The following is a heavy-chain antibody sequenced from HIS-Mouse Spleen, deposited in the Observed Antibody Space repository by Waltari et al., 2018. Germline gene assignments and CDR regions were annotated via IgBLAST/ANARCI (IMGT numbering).Heavy chain of an antibody. J-gene: IGHJ4*02. V-gene: IGHV3-7*01. CDR1: GFTFSRYW. CDR3: ARVRSSSWYFDY. Sequence: EVQLVESGGGLVQPGGSLRLSCAASGFTFSRYWRSWVRQAPGKGLEWVANIKQDGSEKYYVDSVKGRFTISRDNAKNSLYLQMNSLRAEDTAVYYCARVRSSSWYFDYWGQGTLVTVSS. CDR2: IKQDGSEK. D-gene: IGHD6-13*01.